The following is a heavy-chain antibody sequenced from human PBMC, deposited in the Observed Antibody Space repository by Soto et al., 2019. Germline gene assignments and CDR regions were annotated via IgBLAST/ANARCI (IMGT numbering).Heavy chain of an antibody. J-gene: IGHJ4*02. CDR3: ARSFLGYCSSTSCSDHWEQQLVPGY. V-gene: IGHV1-69*01. Sequence: QVQLVQSGAEVKKPGSSVKVSCKASGGTCSSYAISWVRQAPGQGLEWMGGIIPIFGTANYAQKFQGRVTITADESTSTAYMELSSLRSEDTAVYYCARSFLGYCSSTSCSDHWEQQLVPGYWGQGTLVTVSS. CDR1: GGTCSSYA. CDR2: IIPIFGTA. D-gene: IGHD2-2*01.